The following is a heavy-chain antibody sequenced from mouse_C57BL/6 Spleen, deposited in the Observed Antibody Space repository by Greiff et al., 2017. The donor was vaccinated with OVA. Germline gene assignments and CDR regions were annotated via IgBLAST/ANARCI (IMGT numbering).Heavy chain of an antibody. CDR3: TREAGNYGSSHPWFAY. CDR1: GYTFTSYW. Sequence: EVQLQQSGTVLARPGASVKMSCKTSGYTFTSYWMHWVKQRPGQGLEWIGAIYPGNSDTSYNQKFKGKAKLTAVTSASTAYMELSSLTNEDSAVYYCTREAGNYGSSHPWFAYWGQGTLVTVSA. D-gene: IGHD1-1*01. V-gene: IGHV1-5*01. CDR2: IYPGNSDT. J-gene: IGHJ3*01.